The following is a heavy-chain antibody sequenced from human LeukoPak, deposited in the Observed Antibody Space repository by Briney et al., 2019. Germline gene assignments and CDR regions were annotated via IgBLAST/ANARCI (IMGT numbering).Heavy chain of an antibody. CDR3: GREDLGFTMIVV. D-gene: IGHD3-22*01. V-gene: IGHV4-34*01. CDR2: INHSGST. J-gene: IGHJ4*02. Sequence: SETLSLTCAVYGGSFSGYYWSWIRQPPGKGLEWIGEINHSGSTNYNPSLKSRVTISVDTSKNQFSLKLSSVTAADTAVYYCGREDLGFTMIVVWGQGTLVTVSS. CDR1: GGSFSGYY.